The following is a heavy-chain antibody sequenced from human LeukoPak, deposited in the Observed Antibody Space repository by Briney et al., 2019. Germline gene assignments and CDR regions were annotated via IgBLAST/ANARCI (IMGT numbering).Heavy chain of an antibody. D-gene: IGHD2-2*01. CDR2: ISGSGGST. CDR3: AKDGCSSTSCPGNDAFDI. Sequence: EGSLRLSCAASGFTFSSYAMSWVRQAPGKGLEWVSAISGSGGSTYYADSVKGRFTISRDNSKNTLYLQMNSLRAEDTAVYYCAKDGCSSTSCPGNDAFDIWGQGTMVTVSS. CDR1: GFTFSSYA. V-gene: IGHV3-23*01. J-gene: IGHJ3*02.